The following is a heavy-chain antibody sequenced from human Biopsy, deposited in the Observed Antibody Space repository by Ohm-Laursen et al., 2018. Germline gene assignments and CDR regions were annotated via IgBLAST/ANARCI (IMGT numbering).Heavy chain of an antibody. Sequence: ASVKVSCKASGYTFTGYYFHWVRQAPGQGLEWMGWINPKSGGTHYLEKFRGRATMTRDTSISTAYMEVSSLRSDDTAVYYCAIDGNDFLTDYLKIDQWGQGTLVTVSS. CDR1: GYTFTGYY. J-gene: IGHJ4*02. CDR3: AIDGNDFLTDYLKIDQ. D-gene: IGHD3-9*01. CDR2: INPKSGGT. V-gene: IGHV1-2*02.